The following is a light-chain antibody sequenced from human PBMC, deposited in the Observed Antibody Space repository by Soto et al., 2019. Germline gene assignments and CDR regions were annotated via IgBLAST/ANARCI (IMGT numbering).Light chain of an antibody. CDR3: QQSYSSPPMFT. V-gene: IGKV1-39*01. CDR1: QSISTY. Sequence: DIQMTQSPSSLSASVGDRVTITCRASQSISTYLNWYQQKPGIAPKLLIYAASSLQSGVPSRFSGSGSGTDFTLTISSLQPEDFATYYCQQSYSSPPMFTFGQGTKLEIK. J-gene: IGKJ2*01. CDR2: AAS.